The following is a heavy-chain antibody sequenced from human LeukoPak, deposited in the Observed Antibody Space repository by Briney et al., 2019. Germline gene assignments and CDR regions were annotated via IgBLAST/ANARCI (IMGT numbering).Heavy chain of an antibody. CDR2: INTDGSST. V-gene: IGHV3-74*01. CDR3: ARDLGYYGSGSYFPFDY. J-gene: IGHJ4*02. CDR1: GFTFSSYW. Sequence: GGSLRLSCAASGFTFSSYWMHWVRQAPGKGLVWVSRINTDGSSTSYADSVKGRFTISRDNAKNTLYLQMNSLRAEDTAVYYCARDLGYYGSGSYFPFDYWGQGTLVTVSS. D-gene: IGHD3-10*01.